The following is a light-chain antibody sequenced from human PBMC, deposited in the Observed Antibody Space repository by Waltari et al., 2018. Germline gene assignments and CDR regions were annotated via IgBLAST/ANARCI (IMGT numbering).Light chain of an antibody. CDR1: QSIRNY. J-gene: IGKJ4*01. CDR3: EQSYNIPT. Sequence: DIQMTQSPSSLSASVGDRVTIACRTSQSIRNYLNWYQQKPGKAPKLLIYAASTLQSGVPSRFSGSGSGKDFTLTISSLQPEDFATYYCEQSYNIPTFGGGTKVEIK. V-gene: IGKV1-39*01. CDR2: AAS.